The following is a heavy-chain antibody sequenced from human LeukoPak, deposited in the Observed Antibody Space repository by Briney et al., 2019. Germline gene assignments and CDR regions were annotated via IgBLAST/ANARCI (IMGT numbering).Heavy chain of an antibody. CDR3: ARTYGSSGLGYFDL. V-gene: IGHV4-59*01. CDR2: IYYSGST. Sequence: SETLSLTCTVSGGSISSYYWSWIRQPPGKGLEWIGYIYYSGSTNYSPSLKSRLTISVDTSKNQFSLKLSSVTAVDTAVYYCARTYGSSGLGYFDLWGRGTLVTVSS. J-gene: IGHJ2*01. CDR1: GGSISSYY. D-gene: IGHD6-13*01.